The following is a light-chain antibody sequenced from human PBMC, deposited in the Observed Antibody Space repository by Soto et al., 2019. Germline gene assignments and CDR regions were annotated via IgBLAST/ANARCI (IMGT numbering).Light chain of an antibody. CDR1: SSDVGGYDY. V-gene: IGLV2-8*01. Sequence: QSVLTQPPSASGSPGQPVTISCTGTSSDVGGYDYVSWYQQHPGKAPKLMIYEVTIRPSGVSDRFSGSKSGNTASLTVSRLQAEDEADYYCSSYTGGNPSNVFGTGTKVTVL. CDR2: EVT. J-gene: IGLJ1*01. CDR3: SSYTGGNPSNV.